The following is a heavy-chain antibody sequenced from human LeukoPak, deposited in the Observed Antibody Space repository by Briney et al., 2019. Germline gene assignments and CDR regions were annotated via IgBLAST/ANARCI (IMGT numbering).Heavy chain of an antibody. CDR3: AGECNGVCPTYGMDV. J-gene: IGHJ6*02. V-gene: IGHV1-8*01. Sequence: ASVKVSCKASGYTFTSYDINWVRQATGQGLEWMGWMNPNSGNTGYAQKFQGRVTMTRNTSISTAYMELSSLRSEDTAVYYCAGECNGVCPTYGMDVWGQGTTVTVSS. CDR2: MNPNSGNT. CDR1: GYTFTSYD. D-gene: IGHD2-8*01.